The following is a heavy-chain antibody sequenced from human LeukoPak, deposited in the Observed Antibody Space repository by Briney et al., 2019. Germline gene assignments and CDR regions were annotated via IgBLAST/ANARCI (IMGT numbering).Heavy chain of an antibody. J-gene: IGHJ2*01. CDR3: ARVYWNYDWYLDL. Sequence: SETLSLTCTVSGGSISSSSYYWGWIRQSPGKGLEWIGSIYYSGSTYHNPSLKSRVNISVDTSKNQFSLKVSSVTAADTAVYYCARVYWNYDWYLDLWGRGTLVTVSS. CDR1: GGSISSSSYY. D-gene: IGHD1-7*01. CDR2: IYYSGST. V-gene: IGHV4-39*07.